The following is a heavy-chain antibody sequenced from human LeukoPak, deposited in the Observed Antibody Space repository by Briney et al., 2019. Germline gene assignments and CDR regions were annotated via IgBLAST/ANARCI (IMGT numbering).Heavy chain of an antibody. V-gene: IGHV3-21*01. CDR2: ISSSSSYI. D-gene: IGHD3-3*01. J-gene: IGHJ4*02. Sequence: GGSLRLSCAASGFTFSSYSMNWVRQAPGKGLEWVSSISSSSSYIYYVDSVKGRFTISRDHAKNSLYLQMHSLRAEDTAVYYCARAPYYDFWSGGFFDYWGQGTLVTVSS. CDR1: GFTFSSYS. CDR3: ARAPYYDFWSGGFFDY.